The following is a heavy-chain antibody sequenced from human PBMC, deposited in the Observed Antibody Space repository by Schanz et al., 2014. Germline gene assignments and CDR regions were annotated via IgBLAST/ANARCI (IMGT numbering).Heavy chain of an antibody. CDR3: ARDHTTESYCSAGPPIDY. CDR1: GFTFSSYG. Sequence: QVQLVESGGGVVQPGRSLRLSCAASGFTFSSYGMHWVRQAPGKGLEWVAVIWYDGSNKYYADSVKGRFTISRDNSKNTLFLQMNSLRAEDTAGYYCARDHTTESYCSAGPPIDYWGQGTLLTVSS. D-gene: IGHD1-26*01. V-gene: IGHV3-33*01. CDR2: IWYDGSNK. J-gene: IGHJ4*02.